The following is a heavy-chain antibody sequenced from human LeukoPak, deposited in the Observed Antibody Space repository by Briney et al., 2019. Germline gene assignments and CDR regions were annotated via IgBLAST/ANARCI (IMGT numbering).Heavy chain of an antibody. J-gene: IGHJ4*02. CDR2: ISPYNGNT. CDR3: AIWGTGSFSDPAFDY. CDR1: GYTFNTYG. V-gene: IGHV1-18*01. Sequence: GASVKVSCKPSGYTFNTYGITWVRQAPGQGLEWMGWISPYNGNTNYAQKLQGRVTMTTDTSTSTAYMELRSLRSDDTAVYYCAIWGTGSFSDPAFDYWGQGTLVTVSS. D-gene: IGHD1-26*01.